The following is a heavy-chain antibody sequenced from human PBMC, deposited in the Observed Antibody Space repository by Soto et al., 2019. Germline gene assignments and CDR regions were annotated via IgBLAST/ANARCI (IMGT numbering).Heavy chain of an antibody. J-gene: IGHJ4*02. V-gene: IGHV1-69*13. CDR3: ARDWSGGIFDY. CDR2: IIPIFGTA. D-gene: IGHD3-10*01. CDR1: GGTFSSYA. Sequence: ASVKVSCKASGGTFSSYAISWVRQAPGQGLEWMGGIIPIFGTANYAQKFQGGVTITADESTSTAYMELSSLRSEDTAVYYCARDWSGGIFDYWGQGTLVTVSS.